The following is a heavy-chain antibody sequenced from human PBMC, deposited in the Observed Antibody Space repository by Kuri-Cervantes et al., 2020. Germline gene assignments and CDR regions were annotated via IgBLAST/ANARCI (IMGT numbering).Heavy chain of an antibody. Sequence: GESLKISCAASGFTFSSYAMSWVRQAPGKGLEWVSAISGSGGSTYYADSVKGRFTISRDNSKNTLYLQMNSLRAEDTAVYYCAKGARSSGRSQLVERYDYWGQGTLVTVSS. D-gene: IGHD6-13*01. V-gene: IGHV3-23*01. CDR1: GFTFSSYA. CDR3: AKGARSSGRSQLVERYDY. CDR2: ISGSGGST. J-gene: IGHJ4*02.